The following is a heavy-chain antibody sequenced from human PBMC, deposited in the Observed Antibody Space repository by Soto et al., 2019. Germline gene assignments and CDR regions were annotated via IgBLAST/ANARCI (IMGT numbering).Heavy chain of an antibody. D-gene: IGHD6-19*01. CDR1: GFSFSSYA. Sequence: EVHLLESGGGLVQPGGSLRLSCAASGFSFSSYAMSWVRQAPGKGLEWVSAISGSGGSTYYADSVKGRFTISRDNSKNTLYLQMNSLRAEDTAVYYCADSIAVADAHYWGQGTLVTVSS. V-gene: IGHV3-23*01. J-gene: IGHJ4*02. CDR3: ADSIAVADAHY. CDR2: ISGSGGST.